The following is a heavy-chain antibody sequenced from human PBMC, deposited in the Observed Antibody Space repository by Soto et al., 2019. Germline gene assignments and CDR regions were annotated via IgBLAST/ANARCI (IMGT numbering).Heavy chain of an antibody. CDR1: GFTFSSYA. CDR2: ISGSGGST. Sequence: GGSLRLSCAASGFTFSSYAMSWVRQAPGKGLEWVSAISGSGGSTYYADSVKGRFTISRDNAKNSLYLQMNSLRDEDTAVYYCARDFGLFDYWGQGTLVTVSS. CDR3: ARDFGLFDY. D-gene: IGHD3-3*01. V-gene: IGHV3-23*01. J-gene: IGHJ4*02.